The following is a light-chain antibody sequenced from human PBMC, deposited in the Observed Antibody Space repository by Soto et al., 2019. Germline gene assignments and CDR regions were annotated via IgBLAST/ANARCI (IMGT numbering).Light chain of an antibody. CDR2: FGS. CDR3: KQSLQTPYT. J-gene: IGKJ2*01. Sequence: DIVMTQSPLSLPVTPGEPASISCRSSQSLLHSNGYNSLDWYLQKPGQSPQLLIYFGSNRDSGVPERFSGSGSGTDFTLKISRVEAEDVGVYYCKQSLQTPYTFGQGTKLEIK. CDR1: QSLLHSNGYNS. V-gene: IGKV2-28*01.